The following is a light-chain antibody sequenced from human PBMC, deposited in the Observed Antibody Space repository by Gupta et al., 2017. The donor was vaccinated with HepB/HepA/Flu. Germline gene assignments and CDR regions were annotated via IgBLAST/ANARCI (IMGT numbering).Light chain of an antibody. CDR3: QQYGASPQT. Sequence: EIVLTQSPGTVSLSPGEYATLSCRASQSVSSNSLAWYQQKPGQSPRLLIYGASTRATGIPDRFTGSGSGTDFTLTISRLEPEDFAVYYCQQYGASPQTFVQGTKVEIE. J-gene: IGKJ1*01. V-gene: IGKV3-20*01. CDR2: GAS. CDR1: QSVSSNS.